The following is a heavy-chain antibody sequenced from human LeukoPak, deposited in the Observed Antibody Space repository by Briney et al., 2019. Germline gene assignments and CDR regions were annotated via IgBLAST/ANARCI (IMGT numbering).Heavy chain of an antibody. V-gene: IGHV4-59*08. CDR3: AVQGPRGYFDY. CDR1: GGSISSYY. D-gene: IGHD3-10*01. J-gene: IGHJ4*02. Sequence: PSETLSLTCTVSGGSISSYYWSWIRQPPGKGLEWIGYIYYSGSTNYNPSLKSRVTVSVDTSKNQFSLKLSSVTAADTAVYYCAVQGPRGYFDYWGQGTLVTVSS. CDR2: IYYSGST.